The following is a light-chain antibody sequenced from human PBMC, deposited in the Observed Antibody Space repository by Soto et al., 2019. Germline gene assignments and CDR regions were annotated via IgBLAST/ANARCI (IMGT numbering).Light chain of an antibody. Sequence: DIQMTQSPSTLSASVGDRFTITCRASQSITNRLAWYQQKPGKAPKVLIYDASNLEYGVPSRFSGSGFGTEFILTISSLQPDDFATYYCQHYGGMWTFGQGTKVDIK. V-gene: IGKV1-5*01. CDR1: QSITNR. CDR2: DAS. J-gene: IGKJ1*01. CDR3: QHYGGMWT.